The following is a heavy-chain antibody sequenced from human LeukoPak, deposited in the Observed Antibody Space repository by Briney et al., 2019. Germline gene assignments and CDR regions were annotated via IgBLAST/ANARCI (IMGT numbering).Heavy chain of an antibody. CDR3: ARAAGYCSSTSCYVRGWFDP. D-gene: IGHD2-2*01. CDR2: INHSGST. J-gene: IGHJ5*02. V-gene: IGHV4-34*01. CDR1: GGSFSGYY. Sequence: PSETLSLTCAVYGGSFSGYYWSWIRQPPGKGLEWIGEINHSGSTNYNPSLKSRVTISVDTSKNQLSLKLSSVTAADTAVYYCARAAGYCSSTSCYVRGWFDPWGQGTLVTVSS.